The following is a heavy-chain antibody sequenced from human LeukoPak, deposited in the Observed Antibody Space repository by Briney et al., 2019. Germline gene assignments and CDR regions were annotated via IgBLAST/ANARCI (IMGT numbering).Heavy chain of an antibody. J-gene: IGHJ5*02. CDR3: ARSPRPPYYDFWSGYANWFDP. V-gene: IGHV1-18*01. D-gene: IGHD3-3*01. Sequence: GASVKVSRKASGYTFTSYGISWVRQAPGQGLEWTGWISAYNGNTNYAQKLQGRVTMTTDTSTSTAYMELRSLRSDDTAVYYCARSPRPPYYDFWSGYANWFDPWGQGTLVTVSS. CDR2: ISAYNGNT. CDR1: GYTFTSYG.